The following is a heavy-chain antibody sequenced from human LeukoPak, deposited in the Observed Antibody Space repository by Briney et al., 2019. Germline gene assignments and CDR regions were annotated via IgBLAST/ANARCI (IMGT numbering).Heavy chain of an antibody. D-gene: IGHD3-3*01. Sequence: HPGGSLRLSCAASGFTFSSHAMNWVRQAPGKGLEWVSYISISSSSVYYADSVKGRFTISRDNAKNSLYLQMNSLRAEGTAVYYCAGPISYYDFWSGYYRDYWGQGTLVTVSS. V-gene: IGHV3-48*04. CDR3: AGPISYYDFWSGYYRDY. J-gene: IGHJ4*02. CDR2: ISISSSSV. CDR1: GFTFSSHA.